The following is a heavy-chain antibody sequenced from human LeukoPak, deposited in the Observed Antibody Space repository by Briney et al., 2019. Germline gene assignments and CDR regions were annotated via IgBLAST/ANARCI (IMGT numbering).Heavy chain of an antibody. J-gene: IGHJ4*02. CDR3: VRSLGGGSY. V-gene: IGHV3-7*03. CDR2: INQDASQK. Sequence: PGGSLRLSCSASGFSFSSYWMSWVRQAPGKGLRWVANINQDASQKYYLDSVKGRFTISRDNAKNSLYFQMNSLRAEDTAIYYCVRSLGGGSYWGQGTLVIVSP. D-gene: IGHD5-24*01. CDR1: GFSFSSYW.